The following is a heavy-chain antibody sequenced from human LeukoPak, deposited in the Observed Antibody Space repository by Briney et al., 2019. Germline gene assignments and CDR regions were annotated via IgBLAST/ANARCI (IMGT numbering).Heavy chain of an antibody. J-gene: IGHJ4*02. V-gene: IGHV3-7*01. CDR3: VKYGGDLGVAFDC. CDR1: GFTFSNYW. D-gene: IGHD2-21*01. Sequence: PGGSLRLSCAASGFTFSNYWMSWVRQAPGKGLDWVANINIDGSEQYYVDSFKGRFTISRDNAKNSPYLQMNSLRAEDTAVYYCVKYGGDLGVAFDCWGQGTLVTVSS. CDR2: INIDGSEQ.